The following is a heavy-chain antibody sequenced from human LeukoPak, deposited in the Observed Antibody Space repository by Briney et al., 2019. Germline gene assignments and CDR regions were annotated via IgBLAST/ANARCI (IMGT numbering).Heavy chain of an antibody. CDR1: KFTFSDYY. J-gene: IGHJ4*02. Sequence: PGGSLRLSCAASKFTFSDYYMSWIRQAPGKGLEWVSYISSISSTMYYADSVKGRFTISRDNAKNSLYLQMNSLRAEDTAVYYCARDETANTAPDYWGQGTLVTVSS. CDR3: ARDETANTAPDY. V-gene: IGHV3-11*04. D-gene: IGHD5-18*01. CDR2: ISSISSTM.